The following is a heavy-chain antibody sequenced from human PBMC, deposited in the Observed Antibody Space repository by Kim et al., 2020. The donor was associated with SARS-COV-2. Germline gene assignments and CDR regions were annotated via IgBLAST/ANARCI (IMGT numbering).Heavy chain of an antibody. CDR3: ARGGQMITINSFDY. J-gene: IGHJ4*02. D-gene: IGHD3-16*01. CDR1: GFTFSNYW. CDR2: IKSDGTDP. V-gene: IGHV3-74*01. Sequence: GGSLRLSCAASGFTFSNYWMHWVRQAPGKGLVWVSRIKSDGTDPSYADSVKGRFTISRDNAKNTLNLQMYSLRVEDTAVYYCARGGQMITINSFDYWGQG.